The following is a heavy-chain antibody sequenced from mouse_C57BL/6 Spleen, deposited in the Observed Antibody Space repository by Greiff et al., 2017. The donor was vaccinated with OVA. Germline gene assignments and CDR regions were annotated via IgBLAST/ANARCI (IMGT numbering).Heavy chain of an antibody. Sequence: EVKLQESGPGLAKPSQTLSLTCSVTGYSITSDYWNWIRKFPGNKLEYMGYISYSGSTYYNPSLKSRIPITRDTSKDQLYLQLQSVTTEDTATYDRARSLESGTKDYWGQGTSVTVSS. CDR2: ISYSGST. CDR1: GYSITSDY. D-gene: IGHD4-1*01. J-gene: IGHJ4*01. CDR3: ARSLESGTKDY. V-gene: IGHV3-8*01.